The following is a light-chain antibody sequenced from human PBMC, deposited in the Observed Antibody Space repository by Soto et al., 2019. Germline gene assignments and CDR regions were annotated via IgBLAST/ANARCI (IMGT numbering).Light chain of an antibody. CDR2: DVT. CDR1: SSDVGGYNF. Sequence: QSVLTQPRSVSGSPGQSVTISCTGTSSDVGGYNFVSWYQQHPGKVPKLLIYDVTKRPSGVPDRFSGSKSGNTASLTVSGLQAEDEADYYCSSYAGSNNLRVFGTGTKVTVL. CDR3: SSYAGSNNLRV. V-gene: IGLV2-11*01. J-gene: IGLJ1*01.